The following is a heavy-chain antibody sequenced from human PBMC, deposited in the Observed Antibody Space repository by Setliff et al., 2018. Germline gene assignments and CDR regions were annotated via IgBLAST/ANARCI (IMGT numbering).Heavy chain of an antibody. J-gene: IGHJ6*03. V-gene: IGHV1-69*13. CDR3: ARINFYVSSGYYYAGGYMDV. CDR2: IIPIFDTR. CDR1: GGTFSSYT. Sequence: SVKVSCKASGGTFSSYTITWVRQAPGQGLEWMGGIIPIFDTRNYAQKFQGRVNITADESTSTAYMELKGLASDDTAVYYCARINFYVSSGYYYAGGYMDVWGKGTTVTVSS. D-gene: IGHD3-22*01.